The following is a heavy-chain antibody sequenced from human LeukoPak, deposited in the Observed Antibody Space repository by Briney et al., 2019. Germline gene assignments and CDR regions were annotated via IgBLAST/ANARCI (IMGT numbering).Heavy chain of an antibody. J-gene: IGHJ4*02. D-gene: IGHD2-8*01. V-gene: IGHV3-53*01. Sequence: TGGSLRLSCAASGFTVSSNYMSWVRQAPGKGLEWVSVIYSGGSTYYADSVKGRFTISRDNSKNTLYLQMNSLRAEDTAVYYCASGGANGVWSDKSYFDYWGQGTLVTVSS. CDR1: GFTVSSNY. CDR3: ASGGANGVWSDKSYFDY. CDR2: IYSGGST.